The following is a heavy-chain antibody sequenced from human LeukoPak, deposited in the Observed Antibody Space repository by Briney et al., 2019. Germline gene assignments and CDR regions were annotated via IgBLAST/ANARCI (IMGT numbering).Heavy chain of an antibody. D-gene: IGHD2-21*02. Sequence: PGGSLRLSCAASGFTVSSNYMSWVRQAPGKGLEWVSVIYSGGSTYYADSVKGRFTISRDNSKNTLYLQMNSLRAEDAAVYYCANGGDRYAFDIWGQGTMVTVSS. CDR2: IYSGGST. V-gene: IGHV3-66*01. CDR1: GFTVSSNY. J-gene: IGHJ3*02. CDR3: ANGGDRYAFDI.